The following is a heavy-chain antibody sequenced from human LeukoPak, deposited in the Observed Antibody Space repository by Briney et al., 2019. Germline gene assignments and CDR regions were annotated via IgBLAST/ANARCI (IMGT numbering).Heavy chain of an antibody. D-gene: IGHD3-22*01. Sequence: VASLKLSCKTSGYTFTGYYLHWVRQAPRQGPEWMGWINPNSGGTYYVQKFKGRITMTRDTSISTAYMELNRLISDDTAVYYCARVVEVGVPGLQHWGRGTLVTVSS. CDR3: ARVVEVGVPGLQH. CDR2: INPNSGGT. V-gene: IGHV1-2*02. CDR1: GYTFTGYY. J-gene: IGHJ1*01.